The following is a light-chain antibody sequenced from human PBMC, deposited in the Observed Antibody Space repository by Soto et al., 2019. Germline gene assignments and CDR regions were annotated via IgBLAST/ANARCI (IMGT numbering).Light chain of an antibody. Sequence: EIILTQSPATLSVSLGGRATLSCRASQSVHSDLAWYQHKPGQAPRLLIFAATTRASGIPVRFSGTGSGTEFNLTINSRQSEDFAVYYCQQYNIWPPMYTFGQGTKLEIK. CDR3: QQYNIWPPMYT. CDR1: QSVHSD. V-gene: IGKV3-15*01. J-gene: IGKJ2*01. CDR2: AAT.